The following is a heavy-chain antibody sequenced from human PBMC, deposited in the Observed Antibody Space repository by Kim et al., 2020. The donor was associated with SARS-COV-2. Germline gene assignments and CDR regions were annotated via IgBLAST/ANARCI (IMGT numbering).Heavy chain of an antibody. CDR2: ITGSGDTT. J-gene: IGHJ4*02. CDR1: GFTFSNYA. CDR3: TKHRSSSISCANY. D-gene: IGHD2-2*01. Sequence: GGSLRLSCAASGFTFSNYAMSWVRQAPGKGVEWVSVITGSGDTTYYADSVKGRFTISRDNSKNTLHLQMNSLRDEDTALYYCTKHRSSSISCANYWGQGTLVTVSS. V-gene: IGHV3-23*01.